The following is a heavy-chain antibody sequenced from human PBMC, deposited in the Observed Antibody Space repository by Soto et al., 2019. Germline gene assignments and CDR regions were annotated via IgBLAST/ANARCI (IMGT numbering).Heavy chain of an antibody. CDR3: AKDYYDFWSAWDV. D-gene: IGHD3-3*01. CDR2: ISGGGGST. V-gene: IGHV3-23*01. Sequence: TGGSLRLSCAASGFTFSSYAMSWVRQAPGKGLEWVSGISGGGGSTHYADSVKGRFTISRDNSKNTLYLQMNSLRAEDTAVYYCAKDYYDFWSAWDVWGKGTTVTVSS. J-gene: IGHJ6*04. CDR1: GFTFSSYA.